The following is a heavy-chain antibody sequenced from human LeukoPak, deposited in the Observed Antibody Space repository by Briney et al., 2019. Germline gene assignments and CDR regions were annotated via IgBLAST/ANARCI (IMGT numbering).Heavy chain of an antibody. CDR3: ARCLHYDFWSGPRPNKPFDY. J-gene: IGHJ4*02. V-gene: IGHV1-2*02. D-gene: IGHD3-3*01. CDR2: INPNSGGT. Sequence: ASVKVSCKASGYTFTGYYMHWVRQAPGQGLEWMGWINPNSGGTNYAQKFQGRVTMTRDTSISTAYMELSRLRSDDTAVYYCARCLHYDFWSGPRPNKPFDYWGQGTLVTVSS. CDR1: GYTFTGYY.